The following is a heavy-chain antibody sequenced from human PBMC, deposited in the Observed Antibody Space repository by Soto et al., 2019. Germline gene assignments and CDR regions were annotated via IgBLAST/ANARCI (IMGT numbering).Heavy chain of an antibody. CDR1: GFTFSSYG. CDR3: AKDTFGGDGDYDY. V-gene: IGHV3-30*18. CDR2: ISYDGSNK. Sequence: VQLVESGGGVVQPGRSLRLSCAASGFTFSSYGMHWVRQAPGKGLEWVAVISYDGSNKYYADSVKGRFTISRDNSKNTLYLQMNSLRAEDTAVYYCAKDTFGGDGDYDYWGQGTLVTVSS. J-gene: IGHJ4*02. D-gene: IGHD4-17*01.